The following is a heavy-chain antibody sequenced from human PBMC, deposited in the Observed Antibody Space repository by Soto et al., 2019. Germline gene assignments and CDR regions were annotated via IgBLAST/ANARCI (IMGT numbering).Heavy chain of an antibody. CDR2: TYYRAKWYY. CDR1: GDSVSSNSAA. D-gene: IGHD3-16*01. Sequence: QVQLQQSGPGLVKPSQTLSLTCVISGDSVSSNSAAWTWIRQSPSGGLEWLGRTYYRAKWYYDYALSVESRITFNPDTSKNQFSLQLNSVTPEDTAVYYCARGGRYFDLWGRGTLVTVSS. CDR3: ARGGRYFDL. J-gene: IGHJ2*01. V-gene: IGHV6-1*01.